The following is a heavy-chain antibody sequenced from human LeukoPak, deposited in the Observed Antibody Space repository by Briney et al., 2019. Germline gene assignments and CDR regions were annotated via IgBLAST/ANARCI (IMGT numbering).Heavy chain of an antibody. CDR1: GYTFTGYY. Sequence: GASVKVSCKASGYTFTGYYMHWVRQAPGQGLEWMGWISAYNGNTNYAQKLQGRVTMTTDTSTSTAYMELRSLRSDDTAVYYCARGYGYLSFDPWGQGTLVTVSS. J-gene: IGHJ5*02. CDR3: ARGYGYLSFDP. V-gene: IGHV1-18*04. D-gene: IGHD5-18*01. CDR2: ISAYNGNT.